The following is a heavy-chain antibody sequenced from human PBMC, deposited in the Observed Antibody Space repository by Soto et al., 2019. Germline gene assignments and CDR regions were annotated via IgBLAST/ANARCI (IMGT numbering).Heavy chain of an antibody. CDR3: ARGSGNYYYVMDV. J-gene: IGHJ6*02. CDR2: IYYSGST. Sequence: SETLSLTCTVSGGSVSSGSYYWSWIRQPPGKGLEWIGYIYYSGSTNYNPSLKSRVTISVDTSKNQFSLKLSSVTAADTAVYYCARGSGNYYYVMDVWGQGTTVTVSS. CDR1: GGSVSSGSYY. V-gene: IGHV4-61*01. D-gene: IGHD3-3*01.